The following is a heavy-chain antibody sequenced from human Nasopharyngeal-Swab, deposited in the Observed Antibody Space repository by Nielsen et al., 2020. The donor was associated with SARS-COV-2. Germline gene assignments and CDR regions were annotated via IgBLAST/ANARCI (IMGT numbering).Heavy chain of an antibody. Sequence: SVTLSLTFAVYGGSFSGYYWSLIRQPPGKGLVWIGEINHSGSTNYNPSLKSRVTMSVDTSKNQFSLKLSSVTAADTAVYYCARDHYYDSSGYYPFHKRYYYGMDVWGQGTTVTVSS. J-gene: IGHJ6*02. CDR3: ARDHYYDSSGYYPFHKRYYYGMDV. CDR1: GGSFSGYY. D-gene: IGHD3-22*01. CDR2: INHSGST. V-gene: IGHV4-34*01.